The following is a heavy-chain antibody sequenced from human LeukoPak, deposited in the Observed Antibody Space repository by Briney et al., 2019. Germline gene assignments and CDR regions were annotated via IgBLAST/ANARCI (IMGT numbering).Heavy chain of an antibody. CDR2: IYYSGST. D-gene: IGHD3-3*01. CDR1: GGSISSSSYY. Sequence: KPSETLSLTCTVSGGSISSSSYYWGWIRQPPGKGLEWIGSIYYSGSTYYNPSLKSRGTISVDTSKNQFSLKLSSVTAADTAVYYCASPPLFGVVIIPVGPYFDLWGRGTLVTVSS. CDR3: ASPPLFGVVIIPVGPYFDL. V-gene: IGHV4-39*01. J-gene: IGHJ2*01.